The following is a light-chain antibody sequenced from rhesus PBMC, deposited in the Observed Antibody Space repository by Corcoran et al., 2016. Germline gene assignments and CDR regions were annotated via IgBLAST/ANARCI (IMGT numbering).Light chain of an antibody. CDR2: GNT. V-gene: IGLV3S11*01. J-gene: IGLJ1*01. CDR1: SLKAYY. Sequence: SSGLTQEPALSVALGHTVRMTCQGDSLKAYYASWYQQKPGQVPVLVIYGNTNRPSGIPGRFSGSWSGSTGSLTITGAQVEDEADYYCGSWDNSGNHYIFGAGTRLTVL. CDR3: GSWDNSGNHYI.